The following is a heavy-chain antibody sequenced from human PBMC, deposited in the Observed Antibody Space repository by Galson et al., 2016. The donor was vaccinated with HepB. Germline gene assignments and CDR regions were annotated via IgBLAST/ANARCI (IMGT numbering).Heavy chain of an antibody. CDR1: GFTFSTSS. D-gene: IGHD2-2*01. V-gene: IGHV3-7*01. CDR3: ARGDCSSSTCYVIWFDP. J-gene: IGHJ5*02. Sequence: SLRLSSASSGFTFSTSSISWFRPAPAKCLEWLSNIKNDGTQKYYVHSLKGRFTISRDNGKNSLYLQMGSLRAEDTAVYYCARGDCSSSTCYVIWFDPWGQGTLVTVSS. CDR2: IKNDGTQK.